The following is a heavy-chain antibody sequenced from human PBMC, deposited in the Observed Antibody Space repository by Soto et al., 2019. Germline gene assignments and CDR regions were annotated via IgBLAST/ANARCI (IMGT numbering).Heavy chain of an antibody. J-gene: IGHJ4*02. CDR2: INPSGGST. Sequence: ASVKVSCKASGYTFTSYYMHWVRQAPGQGLEWMGMINPSGGSTSYAQKFQGRVTMTRDTSTSTVYMELSSLRSEDTAVYYCAGDRIAVAGIFDYWGQGTLVTVSS. D-gene: IGHD6-19*01. V-gene: IGHV1-46*01. CDR1: GYTFTSYY. CDR3: AGDRIAVAGIFDY.